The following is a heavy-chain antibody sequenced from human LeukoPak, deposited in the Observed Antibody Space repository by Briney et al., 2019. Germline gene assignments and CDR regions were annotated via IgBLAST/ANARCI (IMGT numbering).Heavy chain of an antibody. Sequence: KPSETLSLTCSDSGGSISSYYWSWIRQPAGKGLEWIWRIYTSWSTNYNPSLKSRVTMSVDTSKNQFSLKLSSVTAADTAVYYCARDRYYYDSSSYRFDYWGRGTLVTVSS. J-gene: IGHJ4*02. CDR2: IYTSWST. CDR1: GGSISSYY. CDR3: ARDRYYYDSSSYRFDY. V-gene: IGHV4-4*07. D-gene: IGHD3-22*01.